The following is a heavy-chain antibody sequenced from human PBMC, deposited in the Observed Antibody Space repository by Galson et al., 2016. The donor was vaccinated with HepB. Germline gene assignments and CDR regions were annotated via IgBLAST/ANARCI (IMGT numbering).Heavy chain of an antibody. CDR2: IHYTGGT. D-gene: IGHD3-22*01. CDR1: GGSISSGAYY. CDR3: ARGYYDTTGHYYGRAFDI. J-gene: IGHJ3*02. V-gene: IGHV4-31*03. Sequence: TLSLTCTVSGGSISSGAYYWAWIRQHPGQGLECIGYIHYTGGTYSNPSLKSRVTISLDMSKNQFSLNLTSVTAADTAVYYCARGYYDTTGHYYGRAFDIWGQGTTVPVSS.